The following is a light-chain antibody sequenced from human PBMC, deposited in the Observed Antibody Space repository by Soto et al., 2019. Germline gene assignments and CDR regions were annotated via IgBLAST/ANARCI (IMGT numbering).Light chain of an antibody. V-gene: IGKV1-5*03. CDR1: QTISSW. CDR3: QHYNSYSEA. J-gene: IGKJ1*01. CDR2: KAS. Sequence: IRMTQSPSSVSVSTGDRVTITCRASQTISSWLAWYQQKPGKAPKLLIYKASTLKSGVPSRFSGSGSGTEFTLTISSLQPDDFATYYCQHYNSYSEAFGQGTKVDIK.